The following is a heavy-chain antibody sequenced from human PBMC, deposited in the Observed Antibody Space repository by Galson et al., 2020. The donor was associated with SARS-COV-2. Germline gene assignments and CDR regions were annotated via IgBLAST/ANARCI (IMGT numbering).Heavy chain of an antibody. CDR2: PYYRSKWYH. J-gene: IGHJ4*02. CDR3: ARDHYYSIDY. V-gene: IGHV6-1*01. D-gene: IGHD3-10*01. Sequence: SRGLEWLGRPYYRSKWYHDYAESVKSRITINPDTSKNQFSLQVNSVTPEDTAVYYCARDHYYSIDYWGQGTLVTVSS.